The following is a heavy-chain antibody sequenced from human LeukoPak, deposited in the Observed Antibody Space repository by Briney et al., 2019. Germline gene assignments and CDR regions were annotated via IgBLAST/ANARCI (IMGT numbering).Heavy chain of an antibody. V-gene: IGHV4-59*01. Sequence: SETLSLTCTVSGGSISSYYWSWIRQPPGKGLEWIGYIYYSGSTNYNPSLKSRVTISVDTSKNQFSLKLSSVTAADTAVYYCARDPPPRHYGMDVWGQGTTVTVSS. J-gene: IGHJ6*02. CDR3: ARDPPPRHYGMDV. CDR2: IYYSGST. CDR1: GGSISSYY.